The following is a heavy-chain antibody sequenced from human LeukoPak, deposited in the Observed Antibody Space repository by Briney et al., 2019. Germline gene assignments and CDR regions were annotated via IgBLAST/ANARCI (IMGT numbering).Heavy chain of an antibody. D-gene: IGHD3-10*01. CDR3: AREFGAGNLDY. Sequence: SETLSLTCSVSGGSISSYYWSWIRQPPGKGLEWIGYIYYSGSTNYNPSLKSRVTISVDTSKNQFSLQLNSVTAADTAVYYCAREFGAGNLDYWGQGTLVSVSS. CDR1: GGSISSYY. J-gene: IGHJ4*02. V-gene: IGHV4-59*12. CDR2: IYYSGST.